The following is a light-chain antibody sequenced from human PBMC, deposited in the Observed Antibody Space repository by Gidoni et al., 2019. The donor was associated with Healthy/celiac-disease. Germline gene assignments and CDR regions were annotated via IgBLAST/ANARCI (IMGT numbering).Light chain of an antibody. V-gene: IGLV1-44*01. CDR1: SSNIRTNT. CDR2: NNS. J-gene: IGLJ2*01. CDR3: AVLDDSVNGAL. Sequence: SVQTKPPEASGTPGQRVTISCSGSSSNIRTNTVNWYQQFPGTAPELLIYNNSRRPSGVPDRFSGSKSCSSASLAICGLQSEAEAAYYCAVLDDSVNGALFGGGTKLTVL.